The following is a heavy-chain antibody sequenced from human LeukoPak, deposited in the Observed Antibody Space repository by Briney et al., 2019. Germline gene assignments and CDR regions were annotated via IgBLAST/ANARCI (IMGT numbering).Heavy chain of an antibody. Sequence: GGSLRLSCAASGFTFSSYAMHWVRQAPGKGLEWVAAISYDGNNKYFADSVKGRFTISRDNSNNTLYLQMNSLRAEDTAVYYCARVYSSGWSLPFDYWGQGTLVTVPS. CDR2: ISYDGNNK. V-gene: IGHV3-30-3*01. CDR3: ARVYSSGWSLPFDY. J-gene: IGHJ4*02. CDR1: GFTFSSYA. D-gene: IGHD6-19*01.